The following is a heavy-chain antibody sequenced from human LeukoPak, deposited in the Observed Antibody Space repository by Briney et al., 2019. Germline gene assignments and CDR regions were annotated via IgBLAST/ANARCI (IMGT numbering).Heavy chain of an antibody. CDR2: INSSSSYI. CDR3: ARDYDSSGYYPNWAY. Sequence: GGSLRLSCAASGFTFSSYSMNWVRQAPGKGLEWVSYINSSSSYIYYADSVKGRFTISRDNAKNSLYLQMNSLRAEDTAVYYCARDYDSSGYYPNWAYWGQGTLVTVSS. V-gene: IGHV3-21*05. D-gene: IGHD3-22*01. J-gene: IGHJ4*02. CDR1: GFTFSSYS.